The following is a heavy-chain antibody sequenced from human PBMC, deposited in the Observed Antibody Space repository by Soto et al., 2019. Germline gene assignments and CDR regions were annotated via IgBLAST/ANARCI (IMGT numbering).Heavy chain of an antibody. CDR3: ARDGLRFLEWSPVPPYGMDV. CDR2: IYYSGST. CDR1: GGSISSGGYY. J-gene: IGHJ6*02. Sequence: PSETLSLTCTVSGGSISSGGYYWSWIRQHPGKGLEWIGYIYYSGSTYYNPSLKSRVTISVDTSKNQFSLKLSSVTAADTAVYYCARDGLRFLEWSPVPPYGMDVWGQGTTVTVS. D-gene: IGHD3-3*01. V-gene: IGHV4-31*03.